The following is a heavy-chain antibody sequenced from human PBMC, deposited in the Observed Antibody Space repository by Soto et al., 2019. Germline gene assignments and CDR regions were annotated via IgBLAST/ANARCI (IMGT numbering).Heavy chain of an antibody. CDR1: GLSLSSSGVA. CDR2: IFWDDDK. CDR3: PHGTTRTTLLAY. D-gene: IGHD1-1*01. V-gene: IGHV2-5*02. J-gene: IGHJ4*02. Sequence: QITLKESGPTLVKPTQTLTLTCTFSGLSLSSSGVAVGWVRQPPGKALEWLALIFWDDDKRYSPALKSRLTVSKDTSKNQVVFTMTNVDPVDTGTYYCPHGTTRTTLLAYWGQGTTVSVSS.